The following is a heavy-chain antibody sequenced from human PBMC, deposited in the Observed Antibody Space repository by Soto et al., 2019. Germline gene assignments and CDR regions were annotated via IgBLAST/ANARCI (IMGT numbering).Heavy chain of an antibody. J-gene: IGHJ5*01. CDR1: SDAMYIGGFS. CDR2: IYHTGKT. Sequence: PSDTMYLARTVCSDAMYIGGFSWTWIRQHPGKGLEWIGYIYHTGKTYYNPSLESRVTMSVDTSKNQFSLKLASVTAADTAVYYCATDCSSTANCIDSWGQGTLVTVSS. D-gene: IGHD2-2*01. V-gene: IGHV4-31*02. CDR3: ATDCSSTANCIDS.